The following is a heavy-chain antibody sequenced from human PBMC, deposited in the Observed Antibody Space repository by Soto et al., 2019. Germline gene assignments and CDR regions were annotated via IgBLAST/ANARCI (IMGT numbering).Heavy chain of an antibody. CDR3: ARDPGVTMVRGSRFYGVDV. D-gene: IGHD3-10*01. V-gene: IGHV4-59*01. CDR1: GDSFGTYY. CDR2: ISYTGST. J-gene: IGHJ6*02. Sequence: PSETLSLTCTFSGDSFGTYYWSWIRQAPGKGLEWIGFISYTGSTTYNPSLESRVTISIDTSKNQFSLDLNSVTAADTAVYYCARDPGVTMVRGSRFYGVDVWGQGTTVTVSS.